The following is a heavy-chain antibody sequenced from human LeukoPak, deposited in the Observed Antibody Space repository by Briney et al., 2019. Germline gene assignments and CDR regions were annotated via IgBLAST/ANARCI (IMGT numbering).Heavy chain of an antibody. V-gene: IGHV4-34*01. CDR3: AIGGLRRYFDY. CDR2: INHSGST. D-gene: IGHD4-23*01. CDR1: GGPFSAHY. J-gene: IGHJ4*02. Sequence: SSETLSLTCAVYGGPFSAHYWSWIRQPPGKGLEWIGEINHSGSTNYKTSLQSRVTISLDKSKNQFSLKLSSVTAADTAVYFCAIGGLRRYFDYCGQGDLVTVSS.